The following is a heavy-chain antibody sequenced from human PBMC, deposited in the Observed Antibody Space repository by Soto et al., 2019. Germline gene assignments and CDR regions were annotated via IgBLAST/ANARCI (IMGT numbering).Heavy chain of an antibody. Sequence: PSETLSLTCTVSSGSISSGGYSWTWIRQSPGKGLEWIGYTYQSGSAYYNPSLKSRVTISVDRSKNQFSLNLTSVTAADTAVYYCARDYYGMDVWGQGTTVTVSS. V-gene: IGHV4-30-2*06. CDR2: TYQSGSA. J-gene: IGHJ6*02. CDR3: ARDYYGMDV. CDR1: SGSISSGGYS.